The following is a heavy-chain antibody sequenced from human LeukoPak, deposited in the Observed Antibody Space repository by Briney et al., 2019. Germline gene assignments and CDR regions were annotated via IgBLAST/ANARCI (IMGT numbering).Heavy chain of an antibody. CDR3: VRDRKDYGDYPGDY. J-gene: IGHJ4*02. Sequence: QPGGSLRLSCAASGFTFSSYWMSWVRQAPGKGLEWVANIKQDGSEKYYVDPLKGRFTISRDNTKNSLYLQMHSLRAEDTALYYCVRDRKDYGDYPGDYWGQGSLVIVSS. CDR2: IKQDGSEK. V-gene: IGHV3-7*01. D-gene: IGHD4-17*01. CDR1: GFTFSSYW.